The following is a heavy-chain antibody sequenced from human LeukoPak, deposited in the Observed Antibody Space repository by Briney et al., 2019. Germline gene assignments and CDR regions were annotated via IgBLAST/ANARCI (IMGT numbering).Heavy chain of an antibody. CDR1: GFSFNTFW. Sequence: GGSLRLSCAASGFSFNTFWMSWVRQAPGKGPEWVANIKPDGSEKSYVDSVKGRFTISRDNAKNSLYLQMNSLRTEDTALYYCARGGSWFAPWGQGTLVTVSS. D-gene: IGHD3-10*01. J-gene: IGHJ5*02. CDR3: ARGGSWFAP. CDR2: IKPDGSEK. V-gene: IGHV3-7*01.